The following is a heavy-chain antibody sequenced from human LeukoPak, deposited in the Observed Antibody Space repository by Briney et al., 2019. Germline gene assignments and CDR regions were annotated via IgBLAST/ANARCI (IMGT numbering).Heavy chain of an antibody. J-gene: IGHJ4*02. D-gene: IGHD3-9*01. CDR3: ARPSGDILTGYYGL. Sequence: SETLSLTCSVSGGSISRSDYCWGWVRQPPGKGLEWIGYIHYSGGTNYIPSLKSRVTISVDTSKNQFSLKLSSVTAADTAVYYCARPSGDILTGYYGLWGQGTLVTVSS. CDR1: GGSISRSDYC. V-gene: IGHV4-61*05. CDR2: IHYSGGT.